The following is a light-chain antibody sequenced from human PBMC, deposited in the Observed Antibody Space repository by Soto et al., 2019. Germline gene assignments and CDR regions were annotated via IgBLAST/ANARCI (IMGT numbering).Light chain of an antibody. CDR1: QSVSGN. Sequence: EIVMTQSPATLSVSPGERATLSCRASQSVSGNLAWYQQKPGQAPRLLIYGASTRATGIPARFSGSGSGTDFTLTITRLQSEDFAVYYCQQYNDWPPLTFGGGTKLEIK. V-gene: IGKV3-15*01. CDR2: GAS. CDR3: QQYNDWPPLT. J-gene: IGKJ4*01.